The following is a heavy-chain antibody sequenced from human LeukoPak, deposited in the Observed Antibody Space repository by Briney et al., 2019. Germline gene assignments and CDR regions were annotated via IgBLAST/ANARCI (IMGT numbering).Heavy chain of an antibody. Sequence: GGSLRLSCAASGFTFTSSAMTWVRQAPGKGLEWVSGIGGGGTGTHYADSVKGRFTISRDNAKNSLYLQMNSLRVEDTAVYYCARGGYGAGSTYYYGMDVWGQGTTVTVSS. CDR2: IGGGGTGT. CDR1: GFTFTSSA. CDR3: ARGGYGAGSTYYYGMDV. D-gene: IGHD3-10*01. J-gene: IGHJ6*02. V-gene: IGHV3-23*01.